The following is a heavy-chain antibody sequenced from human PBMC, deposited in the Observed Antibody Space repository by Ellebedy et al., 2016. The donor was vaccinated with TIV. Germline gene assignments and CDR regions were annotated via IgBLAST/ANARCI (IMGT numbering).Heavy chain of an antibody. D-gene: IGHD3-22*01. Sequence: SETLSLTCAAYGGSLSGYYWSWVRQSPGKGLEWIGEMNQSGNTNYNPSLKSRVSISLDTSKNQFSLILRSVTAADTAVYYCGRDGYYDSSGFSPHLDYWGQGTLVTVSS. V-gene: IGHV4-34*01. CDR1: GGSLSGYY. CDR3: GRDGYYDSSGFSPHLDY. CDR2: MNQSGNT. J-gene: IGHJ4*02.